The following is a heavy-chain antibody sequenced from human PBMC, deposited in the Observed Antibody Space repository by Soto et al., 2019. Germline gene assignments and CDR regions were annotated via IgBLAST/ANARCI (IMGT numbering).Heavy chain of an antibody. Sequence: ASVKVSCKASGYTFTSYYMHWVRQAPGQGLEWMGIINPSGGSTSYAQKFQGRVTMTRDTSTSTVYMELSSLRWEDTGMYFWDSRGGVHCSGTSCGKDNAFDIWGQRTMVTGSS. CDR2: INPSGGST. J-gene: IGHJ3*02. D-gene: IGHD2-2*01. V-gene: IGHV1-46*03. CDR1: GYTFTSYY. CDR3: DSRGGVHCSGTSCGKDNAFDI.